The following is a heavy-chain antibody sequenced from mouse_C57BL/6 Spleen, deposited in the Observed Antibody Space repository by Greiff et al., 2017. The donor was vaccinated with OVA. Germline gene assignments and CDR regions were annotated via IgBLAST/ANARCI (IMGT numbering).Heavy chain of an antibody. CDR2: IDPSDSET. CDR1: GYTFTSYW. J-gene: IGHJ2*01. Sequence: VKLQQPGAELVRPGSSVKLSCKASGYTFTSYWMHWVKQRPIQGLEWIGNIDPSDSETHYNQKFKDKATLTVDKSSSTAYMQLSSLTSEDSAVYYCAREGSSRPFDYWGQGTTLTVAS. V-gene: IGHV1-52*01. D-gene: IGHD1-1*01. CDR3: AREGSSRPFDY.